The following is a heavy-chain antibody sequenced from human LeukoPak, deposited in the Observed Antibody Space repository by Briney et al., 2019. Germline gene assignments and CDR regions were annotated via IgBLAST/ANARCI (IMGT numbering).Heavy chain of an antibody. J-gene: IGHJ6*03. V-gene: IGHV1-18*01. D-gene: IGHD2-8*01. CDR3: ARGDCTNGVCYPYYYYYMDV. Sequence: ASVKVSCKASGYTFTSYGISWVRQAPGQGLEWMGWINAYNGNTNYAQKLQGRVTMTTDTSTSTAYMELRSLRSDDTAVYYCARGDCTNGVCYPYYYYYMDVWGKGTTVTVSS. CDR2: INAYNGNT. CDR1: GYTFTSYG.